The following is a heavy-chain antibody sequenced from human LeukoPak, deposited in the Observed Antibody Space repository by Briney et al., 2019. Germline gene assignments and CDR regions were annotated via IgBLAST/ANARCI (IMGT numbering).Heavy chain of an antibody. Sequence: PGASLRLSCAASGFTFSNYAMSWVRQAPGKGLEWVSAITGGGSGIYYADSMKSRFTISRDNSKNTLYLQINGLRAEDTAVYYCAKWGDYDVLTGYYDSDYWGQGTLVTVSS. V-gene: IGHV3-23*01. CDR3: AKWGDYDVLTGYYDSDY. D-gene: IGHD3-9*01. J-gene: IGHJ4*02. CDR2: ITGGGSGI. CDR1: GFTFSNYA.